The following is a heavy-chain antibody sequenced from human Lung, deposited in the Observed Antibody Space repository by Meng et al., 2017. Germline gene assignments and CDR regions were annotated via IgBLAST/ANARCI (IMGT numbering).Heavy chain of an antibody. CDR1: GEEGSIGSHC. J-gene: IGHJ4*02. CDR2: MDYSRRT. Sequence: LLRTSDAQSVTLTVSGEEGSIGSHCGSGLQQPPVKLLEWMADMDYSRRTKYSPHLKSRVTMSTDTSKNQLSLKLRSVTAADTAVYYCAGGPWELDFWGQGTLVTVSS. D-gene: IGHD1-26*01. CDR3: AGGPWELDF. V-gene: IGHV4-61*01.